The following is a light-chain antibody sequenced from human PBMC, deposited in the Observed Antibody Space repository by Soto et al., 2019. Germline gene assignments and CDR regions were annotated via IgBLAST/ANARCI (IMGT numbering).Light chain of an antibody. Sequence: DIQMTQSPSSLSASVGDRVTITCRTSQSISTYLNWYQQKPGKAPKLLIYAASSLQSGVPSRFRGSGSWTDFTLTINSLQPEDFATYYCQQSYSTPPNFGQGTRLEIK. CDR2: AAS. V-gene: IGKV1-39*01. J-gene: IGKJ5*01. CDR3: QQSYSTPPN. CDR1: QSISTY.